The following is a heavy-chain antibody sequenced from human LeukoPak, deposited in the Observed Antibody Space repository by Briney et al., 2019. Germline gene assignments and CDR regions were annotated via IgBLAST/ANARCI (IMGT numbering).Heavy chain of an antibody. D-gene: IGHD6-13*01. CDR2: INHSGST. Sequence: SETLSLTCAVYGGAFSGYYWSWIRQPPGKGLEWIGEINHSGSTNYNPSLKSRVTISVDTSKNQFSLKLSSVTAADTAVYYCARAYSSSWYYYYGMDVWGQGTTVTVSS. J-gene: IGHJ6*02. CDR1: GGAFSGYY. V-gene: IGHV4-34*01. CDR3: ARAYSSSWYYYYGMDV.